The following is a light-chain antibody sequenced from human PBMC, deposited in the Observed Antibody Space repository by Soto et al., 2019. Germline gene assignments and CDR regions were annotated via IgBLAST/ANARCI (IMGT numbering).Light chain of an antibody. CDR1: SSDVGGYSY. J-gene: IGLJ1*01. CDR3: SSYRSSSTLYV. CDR2: EVS. Sequence: QSALTQPASVSGSPGQSITISCTGTSSDVGGYSYVSWYQQHPGKAPKLMISEVSNRPSGVSNRFSGSKSGNTASLTISGLQAEDEADYYCSSYRSSSTLYVFGTGTRSPS. V-gene: IGLV2-14*01.